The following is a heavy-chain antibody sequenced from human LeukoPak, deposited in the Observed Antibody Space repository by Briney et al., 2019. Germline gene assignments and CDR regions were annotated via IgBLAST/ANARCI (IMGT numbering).Heavy chain of an antibody. V-gene: IGHV3-66*02. D-gene: IGHD3/OR15-3a*01. Sequence: GGSLRLSCAASGFTVSSNYMSWVRQAPGKGLEWVSVIYSGGSTYYADSVRGRFTISRDNSKNTLYLQMNSLRAEDTAVYYCARDGLGTYDAFDIWGQGTMVTVSS. CDR1: GFTVSSNY. CDR3: ARDGLGTYDAFDI. J-gene: IGHJ3*02. CDR2: IYSGGST.